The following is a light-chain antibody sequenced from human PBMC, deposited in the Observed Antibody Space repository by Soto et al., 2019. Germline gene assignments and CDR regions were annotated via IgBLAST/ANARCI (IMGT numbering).Light chain of an antibody. Sequence: DIQMTQSPSTLFVSVGDRVTITCRASQSISSWLAWYQQKPGKAPNLLIYKASSLESGVPSRFSGSGSGTEFTLTISSLQPDDFATYYCQQYNSYPLTFGGGTKVEIK. CDR2: KAS. V-gene: IGKV1-5*03. J-gene: IGKJ4*01. CDR1: QSISSW. CDR3: QQYNSYPLT.